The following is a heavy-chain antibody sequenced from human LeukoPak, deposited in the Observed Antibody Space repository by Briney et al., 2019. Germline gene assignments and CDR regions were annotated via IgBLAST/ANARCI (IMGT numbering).Heavy chain of an antibody. Sequence: GGSLRLSCAASGFTFSSYAMSWVRQAPGKGLDWVSAISGSGTTTYYADSVKGRFTISRDNSNNTLFLQMNTLRAEDTAVYYCAKDRDQWLGFDYWGQGTLVTVSS. CDR1: GFTFSSYA. CDR2: ISGSGTTT. D-gene: IGHD6-19*01. V-gene: IGHV3-23*01. CDR3: AKDRDQWLGFDY. J-gene: IGHJ4*02.